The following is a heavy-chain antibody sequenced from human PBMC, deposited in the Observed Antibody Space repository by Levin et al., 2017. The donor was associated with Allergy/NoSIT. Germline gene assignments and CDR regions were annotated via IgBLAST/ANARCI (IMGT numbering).Heavy chain of an antibody. CDR1: GGSISSYY. D-gene: IGHD4-11*01. J-gene: IGHJ6*02. CDR2: IYYSGTT. V-gene: IGHV4-59*08. Sequence: SETLSLTCTVSGGSISSYYWSWIRQPPGKGLEWIGYIYYSGTTNSNPSLMSRVTISVDTSKNQFSLKLSSVTAADTAVYYCARHLYSNYYYGMDVWGQGTTVTVSS. CDR3: ARHLYSNYYYGMDV.